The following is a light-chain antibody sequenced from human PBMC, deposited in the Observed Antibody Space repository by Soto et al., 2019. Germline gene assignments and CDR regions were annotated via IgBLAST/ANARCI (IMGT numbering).Light chain of an antibody. CDR1: SSDVGGYKY. CDR2: EVI. J-gene: IGLJ1*01. Sequence: SALTQPASLSGSPGQSITIACTGTSSDVGGYKYVSWYQQHPGKAPKVIIYEVINRPSGVSNRFSGSKSGNTASLTISGLQAEDEADYYCISYTSISTLVFGTGTKVTVL. CDR3: ISYTSISTLV. V-gene: IGLV2-14*01.